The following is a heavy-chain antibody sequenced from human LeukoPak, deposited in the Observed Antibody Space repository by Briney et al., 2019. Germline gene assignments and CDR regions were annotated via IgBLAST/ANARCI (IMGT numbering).Heavy chain of an antibody. Sequence: GGSLRLSCAASGFTFTNAWMNWVRRAPGKGLEWVGRIKSKADGETIDYAAPVKGRFTFSRDDLKNMLYLQMNSLKSEDTAVYYCSTLTSRGLSDSWGQGTLVTVSS. J-gene: IGHJ4*02. CDR2: IKSKADGETI. V-gene: IGHV3-15*07. CDR3: STLTSRGLSDS. D-gene: IGHD1-20*01. CDR1: GFTFTNAW.